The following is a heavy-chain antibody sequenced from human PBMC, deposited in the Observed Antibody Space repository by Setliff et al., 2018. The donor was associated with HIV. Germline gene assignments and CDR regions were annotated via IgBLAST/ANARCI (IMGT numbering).Heavy chain of an antibody. CDR3: ARKSGSYPYRVLQH. J-gene: IGHJ1*01. CDR2: SYYSGRT. V-gene: IGHV4-59*08. D-gene: IGHD1-26*01. Sequence: LSLTCTVSGVSSRSHYWSWIRQPPGKGLEWIGYSYYSGRTNHNPSLKSRVSISIDTSKNQFSLKLTSVTASDTAVYYCARKSGSYPYRVLQHWGQGTLVTVSS. CDR1: GVSSRSHY.